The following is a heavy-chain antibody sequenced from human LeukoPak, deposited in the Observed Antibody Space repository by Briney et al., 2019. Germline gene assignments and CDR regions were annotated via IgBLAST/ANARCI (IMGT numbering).Heavy chain of an antibody. D-gene: IGHD2-15*01. V-gene: IGHV1-8*01. Sequence: ASVKVSCKASGYTFTSYDINWVRQATGQGLEWMGWMRPNSGNTGYAQKFQGRVTMTRNSSITTAYMELSSLRSKDTAVYYCARRHGRCSDGSCYYPDYWGQGTLVTVSS. CDR3: ARRHGRCSDGSCYYPDY. J-gene: IGHJ4*02. CDR2: MRPNSGNT. CDR1: GYTFTSYD.